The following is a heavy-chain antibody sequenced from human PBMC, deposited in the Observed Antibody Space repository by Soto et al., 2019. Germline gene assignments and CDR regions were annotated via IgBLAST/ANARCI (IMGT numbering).Heavy chain of an antibody. CDR3: AKETYDSVGYYFGGYFDY. V-gene: IGHV3-23*01. CDR1: GFTFSTYA. D-gene: IGHD3-22*01. J-gene: IGHJ4*02. Sequence: EVRLLESGGDLVQPGGSLRLSCAVSGFTFSTYAMSWVRQAPGKGLEWVSGISGSGGGTYYADSVKGRFTISRDNSKNTLYLQMNSLRAEDTALYYCAKETYDSVGYYFGGYFDYWGQGTLVTVSS. CDR2: ISGSGGGT.